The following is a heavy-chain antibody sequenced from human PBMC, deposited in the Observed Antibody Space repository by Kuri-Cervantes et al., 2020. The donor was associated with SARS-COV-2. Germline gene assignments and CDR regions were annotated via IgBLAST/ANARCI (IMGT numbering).Heavy chain of an antibody. CDR2: ISYDGSNK. Sequence: LSLTCAASGFTFSSYAMHWVRQAPGKGLEWVAVISYDGSNKYYADSVKGRFTISRDNSKNTLYLQMNSPRAEDTAVYYCARDPDYWGQGTLVTVSS. J-gene: IGHJ4*02. CDR3: ARDPDY. CDR1: GFTFSSYA. V-gene: IGHV3-30-3*01.